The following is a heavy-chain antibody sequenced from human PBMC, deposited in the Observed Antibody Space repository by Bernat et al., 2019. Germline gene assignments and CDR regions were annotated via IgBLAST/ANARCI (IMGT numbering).Heavy chain of an antibody. Sequence: EVQLVESGGGLVKPGGSLRLSCAASGFTFSSYSMNWVRQAPGKGLEWVANIKDDGSEKYYVDSVKGRFTISRDNAKNSLYLQMSSLRAEDTAVYYCARVGVTAGAGLFDYWGQGALLTVSS. J-gene: IGHJ4*02. V-gene: IGHV3-7*03. D-gene: IGHD2-21*02. CDR2: IKDDGSEK. CDR1: GFTFSSYS. CDR3: ARVGVTAGAGLFDY.